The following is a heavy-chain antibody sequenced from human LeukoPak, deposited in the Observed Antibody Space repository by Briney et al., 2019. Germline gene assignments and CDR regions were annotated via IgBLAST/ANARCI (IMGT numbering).Heavy chain of an antibody. J-gene: IGHJ4*02. V-gene: IGHV3-49*04. CDR1: GFTFGDYA. Sequence: GRSLRLPCTASGFTFGDYAMSWVRQAPGKGLEGVGFIRSKAYGGTTEYAASVKGRFTISRDDSKSTAYLQMNSLKTEDTAVYYCTREHSGSYYSFDYWGQGTLVTVSS. D-gene: IGHD1-26*01. CDR2: IRSKAYGGTT. CDR3: TREHSGSYYSFDY.